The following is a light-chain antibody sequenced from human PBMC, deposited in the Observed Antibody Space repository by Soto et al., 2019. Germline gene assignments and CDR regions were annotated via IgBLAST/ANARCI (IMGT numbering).Light chain of an antibody. CDR2: DVS. CDR1: SSDVGGYNY. V-gene: IGLV2-14*03. Sequence: QSALTQPASVSGSPGQSITISCTGTSSDVGGYNYVSWYQQHPGKAPKGMIYDVSKRPSGISNRFSGSKSGNTASLTISGLQVEDEADYYCSSYTSGSTRVVFGGGTKLTVL. CDR3: SSYTSGSTRVV. J-gene: IGLJ2*01.